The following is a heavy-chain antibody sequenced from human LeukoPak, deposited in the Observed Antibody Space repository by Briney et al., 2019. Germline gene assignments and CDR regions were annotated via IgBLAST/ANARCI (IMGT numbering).Heavy chain of an antibody. J-gene: IGHJ5*02. CDR1: GFTFTSSA. CDR3: AAVVRRGYGSGP. Sequence: SVKASCKASGFTFTSSAMQWVRQARGQRLEWIGWIVVGSGNTNYAQKFRERVTITRAMSTSTAYMELSSLRSEDTAVYYCAAVVRRGYGSGPWGQGTLVTVSS. D-gene: IGHD3-10*01. V-gene: IGHV1-58*02. CDR2: IVVGSGNT.